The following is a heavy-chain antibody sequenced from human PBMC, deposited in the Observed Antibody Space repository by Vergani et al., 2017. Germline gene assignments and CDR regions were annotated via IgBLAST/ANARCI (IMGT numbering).Heavy chain of an antibody. V-gene: IGHV1-24*01. D-gene: IGHD6-6*01. Sequence: QVQLVQSGAEVKKPGASVKVSCKVSGYTLTELSMHWVRQAPGKGLEWMGGFDPEDGETIYAQQFQGRVTMTEDTSTETAYMELSSLRSEDTAVYYCARDGRYSSSRDYYYYDYMDVWGKGTTVTVSS. CDR1: GYTLTELS. CDR2: FDPEDGET. CDR3: ARDGRYSSSRDYYYYDYMDV. J-gene: IGHJ6*03.